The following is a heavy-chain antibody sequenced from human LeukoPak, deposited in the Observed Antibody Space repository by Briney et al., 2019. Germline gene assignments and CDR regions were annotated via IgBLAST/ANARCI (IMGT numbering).Heavy chain of an antibody. D-gene: IGHD5-24*01. V-gene: IGHV3-21*01. Sequence: RSGGSLRLSCAASEFTFSSYHMNWVRQAPGKGLEWVSFISSSTSYIYYADSVKGRFTISRDNAKNSLYLQMNSLRVEDTAVYYCARGPLSGYNSAWFDPWGQGTLVTVSS. CDR1: EFTFSSYH. CDR2: ISSSTSYI. CDR3: ARGPLSGYNSAWFDP. J-gene: IGHJ5*02.